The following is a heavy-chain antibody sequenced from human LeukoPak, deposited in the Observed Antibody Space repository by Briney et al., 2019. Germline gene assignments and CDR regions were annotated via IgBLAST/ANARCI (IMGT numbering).Heavy chain of an antibody. D-gene: IGHD6-13*01. CDR1: GYTFTSYG. J-gene: IGHJ6*03. CDR3: ARTQYSSKLYYYYYMDV. CDR2: ISAYNGNT. Sequence: ASVKVSCKASGYTFTSYGISWVRQAPGRGLEWMGWISAYNGNTNYAQKLQGRVTMTTDTSTSTAYMELRSLRSDDTAVYYCARTQYSSKLYYYYYMDVWGKGTTVTVSS. V-gene: IGHV1-18*01.